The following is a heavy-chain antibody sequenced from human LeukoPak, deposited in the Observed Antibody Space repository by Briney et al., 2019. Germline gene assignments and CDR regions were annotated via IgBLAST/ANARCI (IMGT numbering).Heavy chain of an antibody. CDR1: GGSISSGDYY. V-gene: IGHV4-30-4*01. CDR3: ARDSGSTSCYKYYYGMDV. D-gene: IGHD2-2*02. Sequence: SETLSLTCTVSGGSISSGDYYWSWIRQPPGKGLEWIGYIYYSGSTYYNPSLKSRVTISVDTSKNQFSLKLSSVTAADTAVNYCARDSGSTSCYKYYYGMDVWGQGTTVTVSS. CDR2: IYYSGST. J-gene: IGHJ6*02.